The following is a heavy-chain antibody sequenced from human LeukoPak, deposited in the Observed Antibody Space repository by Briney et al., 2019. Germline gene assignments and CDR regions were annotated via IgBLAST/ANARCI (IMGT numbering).Heavy chain of an antibody. V-gene: IGHV1-2*02. CDR1: RYTFTGYY. Sequence: SVKVSCKASRYTFTGYYMHWVGQAPGQGLEWMGWINPNSGGTNYAQKFQGRVTMTRDTSISTAYMELSRLRSDDTAVYYCATTAFLEWEGPWGTGFDYWGQGTLVTVSS. J-gene: IGHJ4*02. CDR2: INPNSGGT. CDR3: ATTAFLEWEGPWGTGFDY. D-gene: IGHD3-3*02.